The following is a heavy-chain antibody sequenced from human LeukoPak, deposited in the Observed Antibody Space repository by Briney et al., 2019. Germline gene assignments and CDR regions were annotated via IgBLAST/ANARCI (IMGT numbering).Heavy chain of an antibody. V-gene: IGHV3-48*03. J-gene: IGHJ4*02. Sequence: GGSLRLSCAASGFTFSSYEMNWVRQAPGKGLEWVSYISSSGSTIYYADSVKGRFTISRDNSKNTLYLQMNSLRAEDTAVYYCAKDRVGYSSSWLDYWGQGTLVTVSS. CDR3: AKDRVGYSSSWLDY. D-gene: IGHD6-13*01. CDR1: GFTFSSYE. CDR2: ISSSGSTI.